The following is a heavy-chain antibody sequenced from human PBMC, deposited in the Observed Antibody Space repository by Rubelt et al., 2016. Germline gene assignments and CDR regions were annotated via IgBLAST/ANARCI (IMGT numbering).Heavy chain of an antibody. D-gene: IGHD1-26*01. CDR3: ARQVGSGKWYSDL. CDR1: GGSFSGYY. J-gene: IGHJ2*01. CDR2: INHSGST. V-gene: IGHV4-34*01. Sequence: QVQLQQWGAGLLKPSETLSLTCAVYGGSFSGYYWSWIRQPPGKGLEWIGEINHSGSTNYNPSLKSRVTISVDTSKNQFSLKLSSVTAEDTAVYYWARQVGSGKWYSDLWGRGTLVTVSS.